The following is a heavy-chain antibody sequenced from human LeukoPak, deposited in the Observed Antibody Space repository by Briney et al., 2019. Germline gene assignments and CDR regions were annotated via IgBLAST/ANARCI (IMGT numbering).Heavy chain of an antibody. J-gene: IGHJ4*02. Sequence: PGGSLRLSCAASGFTFNSFAMNWVRQAPGKGLEWVSSISGSDGTSHYADFVKGRFTISRDNSKNTLYLQMNSLRAEDTAAYYCAKSLGVEGYTRYKGFDQWGQGTLVVVSS. CDR2: ISGSDGTS. V-gene: IGHV3-23*01. D-gene: IGHD3-16*02. CDR3: AKSLGVEGYTRYKGFDQ. CDR1: GFTFNSFA.